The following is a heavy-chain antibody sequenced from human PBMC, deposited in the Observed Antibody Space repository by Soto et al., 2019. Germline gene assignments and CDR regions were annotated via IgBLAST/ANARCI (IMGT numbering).Heavy chain of an antibody. Sequence: SETLSLTCTVSGGSISSYYWSWIRQPPGKGLEWIGYIYYSGSTNYNPSLKSRVTISVDTSKNQFSLKLSSVTAADTAVYYCARRGDSSSSGDYYYYYYMDVWGKGTTVTVSS. D-gene: IGHD6-6*01. V-gene: IGHV4-59*08. CDR2: IYYSGST. CDR1: GGSISSYY. CDR3: ARRGDSSSSGDYYYYYYMDV. J-gene: IGHJ6*03.